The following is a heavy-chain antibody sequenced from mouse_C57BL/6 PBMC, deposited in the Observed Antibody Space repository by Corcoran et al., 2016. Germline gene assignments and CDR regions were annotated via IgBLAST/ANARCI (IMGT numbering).Heavy chain of an antibody. V-gene: IGHV1-15*01. CDR2: IDPETGGT. D-gene: IGHD4-1*01. CDR1: GYTFTDYE. CDR3: TSNWDN. Sequence: QVQLQQSGAELVRPGASVTLSCKASGYTFTDYEMHWVKQTPVHDLEWIGAIDPETGGTAYNQKFKGKAILTADKSSSTAYMELRSLTSEDSAVYYCTSNWDNWGQGTTLTVSS. J-gene: IGHJ2*01.